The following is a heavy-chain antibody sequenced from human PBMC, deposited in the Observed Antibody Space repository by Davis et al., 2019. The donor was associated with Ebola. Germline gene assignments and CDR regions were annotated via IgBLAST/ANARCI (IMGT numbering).Heavy chain of an antibody. V-gene: IGHV1-18*04. CDR3: ARAQFPTTSDH. CDR2: LNPHNGNT. J-gene: IGHJ4*02. D-gene: IGHD1-1*01. CDR1: GYTFTSYG. Sequence: AASVKVSCKASGYTFTSYGITWVRQAPGQGLEWMGWLNPHNGNTNYAQSVQGRVTMTTDTSTTTAYMEVGSLRSDDTAVYYCARAQFPTTSDHWGQGTLVTVSS.